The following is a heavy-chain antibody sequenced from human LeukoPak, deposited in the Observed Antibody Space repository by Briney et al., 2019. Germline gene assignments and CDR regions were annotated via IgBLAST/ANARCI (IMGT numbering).Heavy chain of an antibody. J-gene: IGHJ4*02. CDR2: ISSNGGST. Sequence: GGSLRLSCSASGFTFSSYAMHWVRQAPRKGLEYVSAISSNGGSTYYADSVKGRFTISRDNSKNTLYLQMSSLRAEDTAVYYCVKGAGLTYYDFWSGYSYYFDYWGQGTLVTVSS. CDR1: GFTFSSYA. V-gene: IGHV3-64D*06. D-gene: IGHD3-3*01. CDR3: VKGAGLTYYDFWSGYSYYFDY.